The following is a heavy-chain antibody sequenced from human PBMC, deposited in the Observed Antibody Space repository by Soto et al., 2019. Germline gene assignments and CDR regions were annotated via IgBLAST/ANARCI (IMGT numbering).Heavy chain of an antibody. CDR2: ISAYNGNT. CDR3: ARASGRRWMIYWLDP. J-gene: IGHJ5*02. D-gene: IGHD3-16*01. CDR1: GYTFTSYA. Sequence: ASVKVSCKASGYTFTSYAISWVRQAPGQGLEWMGWISAYNGNTNYAQKLQGRVTMTTDTSTSTAYMELRSLRSDDTAVYYCARASGRRWMIYWLDPWGQGTPVTVSS. V-gene: IGHV1-18*01.